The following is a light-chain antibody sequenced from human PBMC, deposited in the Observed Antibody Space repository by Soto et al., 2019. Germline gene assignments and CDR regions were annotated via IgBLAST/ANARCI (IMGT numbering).Light chain of an antibody. CDR2: DND. CDR3: GTWAVCLVSYV. CDR1: STNVGDNY. Sequence: QSVLTQPPSVSAAPGQRVTISCSGSSTNVGDNYVSWYQHLPGTAPKRVDYDNDRRPSEAPGRLSGSKSGTSATLVITALQTGAEADYSRGTWAVCLVSYVFGTGTKVTVL. J-gene: IGLJ1*01. V-gene: IGLV1-51*01.